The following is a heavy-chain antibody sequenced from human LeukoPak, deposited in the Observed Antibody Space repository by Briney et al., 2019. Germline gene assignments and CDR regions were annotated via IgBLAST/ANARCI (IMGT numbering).Heavy chain of an antibody. J-gene: IGHJ3*02. CDR1: GGSFSGYY. V-gene: IGHV4-34*01. CDR3: ARRYYYDSSGYRDAFDI. D-gene: IGHD3-22*01. CDR2: INHSGST. Sequence: PETLSLTCAVYGGSFSGYYWSWIRQPPGKGLEWIGEINHSGSTNYNPSLKSRVTISVDTSKNQFSLKLSSVTAADTAVYYCARRYYYDSSGYRDAFDIWGQGTMVTVSS.